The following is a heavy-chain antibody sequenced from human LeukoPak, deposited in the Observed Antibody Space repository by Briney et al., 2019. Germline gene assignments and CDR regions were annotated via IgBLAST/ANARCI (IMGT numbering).Heavy chain of an antibody. CDR3: ALGGLIGALEY. Sequence: GGSLRLSCAASGFTFSSYGMSWVSQAPGKGLAWVSGISSSGGTTYYADSVKGRFTISRDNSKITLFLQMNSLRAEDTAIYYCALGGLIGALEYWGQGTLVTVSS. V-gene: IGHV3-23*01. CDR2: ISSSGGTT. D-gene: IGHD3-16*01. J-gene: IGHJ1*01. CDR1: GFTFSSYG.